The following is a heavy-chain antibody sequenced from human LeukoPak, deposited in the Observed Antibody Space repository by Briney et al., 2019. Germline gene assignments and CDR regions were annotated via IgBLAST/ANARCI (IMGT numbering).Heavy chain of an antibody. D-gene: IGHD3-22*01. J-gene: IGHJ4*02. CDR1: SASISSSPYF. Sequence: PSETLSLTCTVSSASISSSPYFWGWIRQSPGKGLEWIGSISYSGTTYYNPSLKSRVTISVDTSKNQFSLKLSSVTAADTAVYYCARGRTYYYDSSGYYSDYWGQGTLVTVSS. CDR2: ISYSGTT. CDR3: ARGRTYYYDSSGYYSDY. V-gene: IGHV4-39*01.